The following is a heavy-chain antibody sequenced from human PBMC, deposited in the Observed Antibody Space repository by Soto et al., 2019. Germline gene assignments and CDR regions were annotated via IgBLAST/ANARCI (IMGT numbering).Heavy chain of an antibody. D-gene: IGHD3-10*01. CDR2: IHHSGNT. J-gene: IGHJ4*02. V-gene: IGHV4-4*02. Sequence: QVQLQESGPGLVKSSGTLSLTCAVSSGSISSSSWYSWVRQASGKGLEWIGGIHHSGNTYCHPALESRPSITLDAHRNQFSLRLSSVTAADTAVYYCARHGDRSYAWTYWGKGTLVTVYS. CDR3: ARHGDRSYAWTY. CDR1: SGSISSSSW.